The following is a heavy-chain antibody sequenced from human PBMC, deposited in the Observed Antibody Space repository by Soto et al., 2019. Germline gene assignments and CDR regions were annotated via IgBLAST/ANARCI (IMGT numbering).Heavy chain of an antibody. CDR3: ARGDREDILVVVGARPGEYGTDI. V-gene: IGHV3-30-3*01. CDR1: GFTFRNHA. J-gene: IGHJ6*02. CDR2: IAHDGSNA. Sequence: QVQLVESGGGVVQPGGSLRLSRAASGFTFRNHAMHWVRQAPGKGLECLAAIAHDGSNAFYRDSVKGRFTVSRDNSKNTLYLYMNSLRSEDTGVYYCARGDREDILVVVGARPGEYGTDIWGQGTTVIVSS. D-gene: IGHD2-15*01.